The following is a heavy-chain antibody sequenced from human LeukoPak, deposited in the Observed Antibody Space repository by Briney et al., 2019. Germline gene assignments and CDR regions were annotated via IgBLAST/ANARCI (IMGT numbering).Heavy chain of an antibody. CDR2: IFASGTA. CDR3: ARFKSGGFCYFDS. CDR1: GARLTNPTYF. V-gene: IGHV4-61*01. D-gene: IGHD2-15*01. Sequence: KPSETLSLTCSVSGARLTNPTYFQWSWFRLPPGKGLEFIGKIFASGTAALTPSLKSRVTMSLDTSKNEFSLRLTSVTAEDSAVYYCARFKSGGFCYFDSWGQGTLVTVSS. J-gene: IGHJ4*02.